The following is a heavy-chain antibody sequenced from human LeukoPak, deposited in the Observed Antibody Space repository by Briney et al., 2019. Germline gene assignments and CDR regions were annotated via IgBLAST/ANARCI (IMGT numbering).Heavy chain of an antibody. V-gene: IGHV1-2*02. CDR1: GYTVTELS. Sequence: ASVKVSCKVSGYTVTELSMHWVRQSPGKGLEWMGWINPNSGGTNYAQKLQGRVTMTTDTSTSTAYMELRSLRSDDTAVYYCARVQEYYDSSGYYSFFDYWGQGTLVTVSS. CDR3: ARVQEYYDSSGYYSFFDY. CDR2: INPNSGGT. D-gene: IGHD3-22*01. J-gene: IGHJ4*02.